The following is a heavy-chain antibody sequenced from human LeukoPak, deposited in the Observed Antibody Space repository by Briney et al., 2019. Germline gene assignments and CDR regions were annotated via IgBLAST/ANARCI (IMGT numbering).Heavy chain of an antibody. CDR1: GFTFDCCG. CDR3: AKDLPGFGNFDF. J-gene: IGHJ4*02. D-gene: IGHD4-23*01. CDR2: IRNVGNDK. Sequence: QSGGSLTLSCAASGFTFDCCGMHWVRQAPGKGLERVAFIRNVGNDKYYADSVRGRFTISRDNSKNTIYLQMNSLRAEDTAVYYCAKDLPGFGNFDFWGPGTLVTVSS. V-gene: IGHV3-30*02.